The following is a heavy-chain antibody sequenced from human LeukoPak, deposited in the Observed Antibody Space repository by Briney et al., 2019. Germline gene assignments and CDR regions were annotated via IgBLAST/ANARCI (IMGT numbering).Heavy chain of an antibody. CDR2: IFPSGGEI. D-gene: IGHD1-1*01. CDR3: ATGIRIDAFDI. CDR1: GFTFSTFA. Sequence: GGSLRLSCAASGFTFSTFAMIWVRQPPGKGLEWVSSIFPSGGEIHYADSVRGRFTISRDNSKSTLSLQMNSLRAEDTAVYYCATGIRIDAFDIWGQGTMVTVSS. V-gene: IGHV3-23*01. J-gene: IGHJ3*02.